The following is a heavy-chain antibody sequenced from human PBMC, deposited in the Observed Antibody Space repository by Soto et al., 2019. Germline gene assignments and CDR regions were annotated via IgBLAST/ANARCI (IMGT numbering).Heavy chain of an antibody. V-gene: IGHV4-34*09. Sequence: SETLSLTCAVYGGSFSGYYWSWIRQPPGKGLEWIGYIYYSGSTYYNPSLKSRVTISVDTSKNQFSLKLSSVTAADTAVYYCARAEGGYSFDYWGQGTLVTVSS. D-gene: IGHD3-22*01. J-gene: IGHJ4*02. CDR2: IYYSGST. CDR1: GGSFSGYY. CDR3: ARAEGGYSFDY.